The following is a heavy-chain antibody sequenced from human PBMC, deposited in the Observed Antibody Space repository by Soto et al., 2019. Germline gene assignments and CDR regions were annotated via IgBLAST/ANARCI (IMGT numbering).Heavy chain of an antibody. CDR3: ARDIRGYSRAFDY. CDR1: GDSVSSDSYY. Sequence: SETLSLTCSVSGDSVSSDSYYWTWIRQPPGKGLEWMGYVSSSGRTNYNPSLESRVIISLDTSSNQFSLELTSVTAADTAIYYCARDIRGYSRAFDYWGQGTLVTVSS. J-gene: IGHJ4*02. CDR2: VSSSGRT. D-gene: IGHD5-18*01. V-gene: IGHV4-61*01.